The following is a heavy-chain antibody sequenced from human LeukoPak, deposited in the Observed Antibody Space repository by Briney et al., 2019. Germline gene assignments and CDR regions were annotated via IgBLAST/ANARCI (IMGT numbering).Heavy chain of an antibody. V-gene: IGHV3-23*01. J-gene: IGHJ4*02. Sequence: GGSLRLSCAASGFTFSSYAMSWVRQAPGKGLEWVSAISGSGGSTYYADSVKGRFTISKDNSKNTLYLQMNSLRAEDTAVYYCAKDRPDIVVVEADLDYWGQGTLVTVSS. CDR1: GFTFSSYA. D-gene: IGHD2-15*01. CDR2: ISGSGGST. CDR3: AKDRPDIVVVEADLDY.